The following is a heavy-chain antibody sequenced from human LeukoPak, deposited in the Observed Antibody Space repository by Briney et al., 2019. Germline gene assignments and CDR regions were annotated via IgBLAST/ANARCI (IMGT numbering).Heavy chain of an antibody. CDR3: ARGRGDSPAFYYYYMDV. V-gene: IGHV4-4*07. CDR1: GGSISSYY. Sequence: SETLSLTCTVSGGSISSYYWSWIRQPAGKGLEWIGRIYTSGSTNYNPSLKSRVTMSVDTSKNQFSLKLSSVTAADTAVYYCARGRGDSPAFYYYYMDVWGKGTTVTVSS. J-gene: IGHJ6*03. CDR2: IYTSGST. D-gene: IGHD2-21*01.